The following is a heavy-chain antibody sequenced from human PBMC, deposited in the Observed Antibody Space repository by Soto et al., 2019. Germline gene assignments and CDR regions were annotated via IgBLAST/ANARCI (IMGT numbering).Heavy chain of an antibody. Sequence: PGGSLRLSCAPSGFTFSDYYMSWIRQAPGKGLEWVSYSSDSGTFTRYADFAKGRFSISRDNAKNSLYLQINSLRGEDTAIYYCARSGDNYNLLDYWGQGTPVTVSS. J-gene: IGHJ4*02. CDR1: GFTFSDYY. CDR3: ARSGDNYNLLDY. V-gene: IGHV3-11*06. CDR2: SSDSGTFT. D-gene: IGHD1-1*01.